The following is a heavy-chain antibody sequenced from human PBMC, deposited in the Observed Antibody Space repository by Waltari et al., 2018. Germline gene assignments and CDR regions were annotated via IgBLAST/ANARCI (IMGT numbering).Heavy chain of an antibody. Sequence: EVQLLESGGGLVQPGGSLRLSCVASGFIFSNYAMTWVRQAPGKGLEGVSSFSVSGRRTYYADSVKGRFTISRDNSKNTLYLQVDSLRAQDTAVYYCGRDPNGDYVGAFDFWGQGTMVTVSS. CDR2: FSVSGRRT. J-gene: IGHJ3*01. CDR3: GRDPNGDYVGAFDF. V-gene: IGHV3-23*01. CDR1: GFIFSNYA. D-gene: IGHD4-17*01.